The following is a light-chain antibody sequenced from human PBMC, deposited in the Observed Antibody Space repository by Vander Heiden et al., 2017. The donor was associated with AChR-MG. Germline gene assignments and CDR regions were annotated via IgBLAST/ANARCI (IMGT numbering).Light chain of an antibody. CDR3: QQSDSTFWT. CDR1: QSISSY. V-gene: IGKV1-39*01. J-gene: IGKJ1*01. CDR2: AAS. Sequence: DIQMTQSPSSLSASVGDRVTITCRARQSISSYLNWYQQKPGKAPKLLIYAASSLQSGVPSRFSGSGSGTDFTLTISSLQPEDFATYYCQQSDSTFWTFGQGTKVEIK.